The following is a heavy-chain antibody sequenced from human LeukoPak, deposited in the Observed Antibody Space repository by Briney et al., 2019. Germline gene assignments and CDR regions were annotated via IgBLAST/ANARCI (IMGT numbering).Heavy chain of an antibody. Sequence: SKTLSLTCTVSGGSISSGNYYWSWIRQPAGKGLEWIGRIYISGSTHYNPSLKSRVTISVDTSKNQFSLKLSSVTAADTAVYYCARAGYGDSDFDYWGQGTLVTVSS. CDR3: ARAGYGDSDFDY. CDR1: GGSISSGNYY. CDR2: IYISGST. J-gene: IGHJ4*02. V-gene: IGHV4-61*02. D-gene: IGHD4-17*01.